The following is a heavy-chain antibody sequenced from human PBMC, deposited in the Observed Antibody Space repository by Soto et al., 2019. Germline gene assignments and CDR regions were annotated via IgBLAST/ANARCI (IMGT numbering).Heavy chain of an antibody. CDR3: ARTFYDSGSYYNSCFDP. CDR1: GGSISTYY. D-gene: IGHD3-10*01. J-gene: IGHJ5*02. Sequence: QVQLQESGPGLVKPSETLSLTCTVSGGSISTYYWNWIRQPPGKGVEWIGSIYHSGSTSCNPSLKSRVTMSVDTSKNQFSLKLTSVTAADTAVYYCARTFYDSGSYYNSCFDPWGQGTLVTVSS. CDR2: IYHSGST. V-gene: IGHV4-59*01.